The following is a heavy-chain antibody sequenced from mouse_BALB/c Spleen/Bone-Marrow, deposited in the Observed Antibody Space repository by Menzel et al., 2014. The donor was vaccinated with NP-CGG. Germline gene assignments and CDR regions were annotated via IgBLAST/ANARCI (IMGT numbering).Heavy chain of an antibody. CDR1: EFSLSSYG. CDR2: IWAGGSI. D-gene: IGHD1-1*01. Sequence: QVQLKHSEPGLVAPSQSLSITCTVSEFSLSSYGVHWVRQPPGKGLEWLGAIWAGGSINYNSALMSRLSISKDNSKSQVFLKMNSLQNDDTAMYYCAREGRGSYGSSGYAMDYWGQGTSVTVSS. CDR3: AREGRGSYGSSGYAMDY. V-gene: IGHV2-9*02. J-gene: IGHJ4*01.